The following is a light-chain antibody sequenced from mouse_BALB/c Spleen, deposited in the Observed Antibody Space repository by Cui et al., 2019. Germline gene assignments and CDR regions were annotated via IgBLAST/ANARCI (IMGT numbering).Light chain of an antibody. CDR3: QQWSSYPRT. CDR1: SSVSY. J-gene: IGKJ1*01. CDR2: DTS. Sequence: QIVLNQSPAIISASPGETVTTTCSASSSVSYMYWYQQKPGSSPRLLIYDTSNLASGVPVRFSGSGSGTSYSLTSSRMEAEDAATYYCQQWSSYPRTFGGGTKLEIK. V-gene: IGKV4-55*01.